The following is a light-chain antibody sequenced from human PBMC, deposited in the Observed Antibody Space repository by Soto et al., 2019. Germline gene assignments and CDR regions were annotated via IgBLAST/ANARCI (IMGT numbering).Light chain of an antibody. CDR3: HEYNTCPWT. J-gene: IGKJ1*01. Sequence: ESVLTHSPVTISLSPCERATLSFRASQSVSSYLAWYQQKPGQAPRLLIYGASTRATGIPARFSGSGSGTEFTLTISGLQSEDSGAYFCHEYNTCPWTFGLGTKVDIK. CDR2: GAS. V-gene: IGKV3-15*01. CDR1: QSVSSY.